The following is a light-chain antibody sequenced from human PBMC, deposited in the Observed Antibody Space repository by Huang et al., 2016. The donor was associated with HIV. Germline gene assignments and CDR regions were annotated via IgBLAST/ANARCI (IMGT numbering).Light chain of an antibody. CDR3: QQFGTSPGT. CDR2: SAT. CDR1: QLGSADS. Sequence: EIILTQSPVTLAWSPGERATLSCRSSQLGSADSLVWYQQKPGQAPRLLIVSATTRATGIPDRFSGGVSGTDFSLTIDKLEPEDFAVYHCQQFGTSPGTFGGGTKVEIK. V-gene: IGKV3-20*01. J-gene: IGKJ4*01.